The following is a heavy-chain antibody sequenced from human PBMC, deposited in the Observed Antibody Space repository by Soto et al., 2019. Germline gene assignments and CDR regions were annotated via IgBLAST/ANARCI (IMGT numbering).Heavy chain of an antibody. Sequence: QVQLQESGPGLVKPSQTLSLTCTVSGGSISSGGYYWSWIRQHPGKGLEWMGYIYYSGSTYYNPCLKSRVTISVDTSKNQFSLKLSSVTAADTAVYYCASIMITFGGVPDLAFDIWGQGTMVTVSS. V-gene: IGHV4-31*03. CDR3: ASIMITFGGVPDLAFDI. CDR2: IYYSGST. CDR1: GGSISSGGYY. J-gene: IGHJ3*02. D-gene: IGHD3-16*01.